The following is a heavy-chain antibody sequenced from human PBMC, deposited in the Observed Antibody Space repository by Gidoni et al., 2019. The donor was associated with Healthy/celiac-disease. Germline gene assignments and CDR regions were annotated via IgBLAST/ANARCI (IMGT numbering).Heavy chain of an antibody. CDR1: GFPFSSYG. CDR2: ISYDGSNK. CDR3: AKDEAPLYYGSASDAFDI. Sequence: QVQLVESGGGVVQPGRSLRLSCAASGFPFSSYGMHWVRQAPGKGLGGVAVISYDGSNKYYADSVKGRFTISRDNSKNTLYLQMNSLRAEDTAVYYCAKDEAPLYYGSASDAFDIWGQGTMVTVSS. V-gene: IGHV3-30*18. D-gene: IGHD3-10*01. J-gene: IGHJ3*02.